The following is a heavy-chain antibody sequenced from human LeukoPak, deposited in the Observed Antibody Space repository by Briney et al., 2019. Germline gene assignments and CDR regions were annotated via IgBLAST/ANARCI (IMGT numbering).Heavy chain of an antibody. CDR1: AYSFTDYY. CDR2: INPNSGGT. D-gene: IGHD3-22*01. CDR3: ARSSPTYYFDSSGYYYGDY. J-gene: IGHJ4*02. Sequence: ASVKVSCKXSAYSFTDYYIHWVRQAPGQGLEWMGRINPNSGGTDYAQKFQGRVTMTRDTSISTAYMELSRLRSDDTAVYYCARSSPTYYFDSSGYYYGDYWGQGTLVIVSS. V-gene: IGHV1-2*06.